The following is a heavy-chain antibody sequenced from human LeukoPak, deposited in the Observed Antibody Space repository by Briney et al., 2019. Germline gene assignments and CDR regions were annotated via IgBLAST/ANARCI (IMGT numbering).Heavy chain of an antibody. CDR3: AKSGYSGYEGNWFDP. V-gene: IGHV3-23*01. D-gene: IGHD5-12*01. CDR2: ISGSGGST. J-gene: IGHJ5*02. Sequence: GGSLRLSCAASGFTFSSYSMNWVRQAPGKGLEWVSAISGSGGSTYYADSVKGRFTISRDNSKNTLYLQMNSLRAEGTAVYYCAKSGYSGYEGNWFDPWGQGTLVTVSS. CDR1: GFTFSSYS.